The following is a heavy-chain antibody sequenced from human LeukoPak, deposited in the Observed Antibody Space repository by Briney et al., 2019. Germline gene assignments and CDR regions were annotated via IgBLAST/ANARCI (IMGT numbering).Heavy chain of an antibody. Sequence: PSETLSLTCTVSGGSISSYYWSWIRQPPGKGLEWIGYIYYGGSTNYNPSLKSRVTISVDTSKNQFSLKLSSVTAADTAVYYCARAGAYSSSGVFDYWGQGTLVTVSS. J-gene: IGHJ4*02. CDR1: GGSISSYY. V-gene: IGHV4-59*01. D-gene: IGHD6-13*01. CDR2: IYYGGST. CDR3: ARAGAYSSSGVFDY.